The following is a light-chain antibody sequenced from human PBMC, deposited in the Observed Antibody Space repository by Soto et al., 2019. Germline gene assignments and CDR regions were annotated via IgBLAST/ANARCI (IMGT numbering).Light chain of an antibody. V-gene: IGKV3-11*01. CDR3: QQRADWPIT. CDR2: DAS. CDR1: QSVSNNY. J-gene: IGKJ5*01. Sequence: EIVLTQSPGTLSLSPGERATLSFRASQSVSNNYLAWYQQKPGQAPRLLIYDASNRATGIPARFSGSGSGTDFTLTISSLEPDDFAVYYCQQRADWPITFGQGTRLEIK.